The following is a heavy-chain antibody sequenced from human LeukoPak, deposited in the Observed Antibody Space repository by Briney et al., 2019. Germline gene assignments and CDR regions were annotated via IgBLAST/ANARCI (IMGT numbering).Heavy chain of an antibody. J-gene: IGHJ4*02. D-gene: IGHD2-2*01. V-gene: IGHV3-20*04. Sequence: GGSLRLSCAASGFTFSSYAMHWVRQAPGKGLEWVSGINWNGANTGYADSVKGRFTISRDNTKNSLYLQMNSLRAEDTAFYYCARLGTIYCSTTSCHSQFDYWGQGTLVTVSS. CDR1: GFTFSSYA. CDR3: ARLGTIYCSTTSCHSQFDY. CDR2: INWNGANT.